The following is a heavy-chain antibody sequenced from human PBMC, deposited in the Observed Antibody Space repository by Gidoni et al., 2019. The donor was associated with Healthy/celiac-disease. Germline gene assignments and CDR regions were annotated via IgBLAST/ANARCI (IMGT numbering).Heavy chain of an antibody. CDR3: ARDRIAAYYYYGMDV. CDR2: ISSSSSYT. Sequence: QVQLVESGGGLVTPGGSLRLSCAASGFTFSDYYMSWIRQAPGKGLEWVSYISSSSSYTNDADSVKGRFTISRDNAKNSLYLQMNSLRAEDTAVYYCARDRIAAYYYYGMDVWGQGTTVTVSS. D-gene: IGHD6-6*01. V-gene: IGHV3-11*05. J-gene: IGHJ6*02. CDR1: GFTFSDYY.